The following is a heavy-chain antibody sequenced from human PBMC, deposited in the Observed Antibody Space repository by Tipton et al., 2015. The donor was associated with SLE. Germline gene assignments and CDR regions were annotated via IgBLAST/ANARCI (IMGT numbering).Heavy chain of an antibody. V-gene: IGHV3-49*04. D-gene: IGHD1-1*01. CDR1: GFTFSSYA. CDR3: TREKRNEGASDI. J-gene: IGHJ3*02. CDR2: IRSKAYGGTT. Sequence: SLRLSCAASGFTFSSYAMSWVRQAPGKGLKWVGFIRSKAYGGTTEYAASVKGRFTISRDDSKSIAYLQMNSLKTEDTAVYYCTREKRNEGASDIWGQGTMVTVSS.